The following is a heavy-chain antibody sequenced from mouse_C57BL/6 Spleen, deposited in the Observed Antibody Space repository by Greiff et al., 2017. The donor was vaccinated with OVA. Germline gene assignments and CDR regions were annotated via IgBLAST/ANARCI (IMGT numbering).Heavy chain of an antibody. Sequence: EVQLQQSGPELVKPGASVKISCKASGYTFTDYYMNWVKQSHGKSLEWIGDINPNNGGTSYNQKFKGKATLTVDKSSSTAYMELRSLTSEDSAVYYCARALLRYYAMDYWGQGTSVTVSS. CDR3: ARALLRYYAMDY. CDR2: INPNNGGT. V-gene: IGHV1-26*01. D-gene: IGHD1-1*01. J-gene: IGHJ4*01. CDR1: GYTFTDYY.